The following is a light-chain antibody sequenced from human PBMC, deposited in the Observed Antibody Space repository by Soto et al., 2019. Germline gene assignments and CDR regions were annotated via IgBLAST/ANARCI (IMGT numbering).Light chain of an antibody. V-gene: IGLV2-14*01. J-gene: IGLJ1*01. CDR3: CSYTTSNTRNLV. CDR1: SSDVGGYNY. CDR2: DVS. Sequence: QSVVTQPASVSGSPGQSITISCTGTSSDVGGYNYVSWYQQHPGKAPKFMIYDVSNRPSGVSNGVAGPKSCNTASLVITGLQAEDEPNNYCCSYTTSNTRNLVFAPGPKFPVL.